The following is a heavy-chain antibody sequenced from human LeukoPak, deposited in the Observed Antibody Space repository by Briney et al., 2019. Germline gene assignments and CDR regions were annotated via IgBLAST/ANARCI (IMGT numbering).Heavy chain of an antibody. Sequence: GSLRLSCAASGFTFSSYSMNWVRQAPGKGLEWVSSISSSSSYIYYADSVKGRFTISRDNAKNSLYLQMNSLRAEDTAVYYCARDPYSSSWPFDYWGQGTLVTVSS. CDR2: ISSSSSYI. D-gene: IGHD6-13*01. J-gene: IGHJ4*02. CDR1: GFTFSSYS. V-gene: IGHV3-21*01. CDR3: ARDPYSSSWPFDY.